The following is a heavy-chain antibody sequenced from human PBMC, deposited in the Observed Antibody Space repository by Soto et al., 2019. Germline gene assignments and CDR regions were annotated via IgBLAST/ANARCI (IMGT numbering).Heavy chain of an antibody. D-gene: IGHD3-22*01. V-gene: IGHV3-30-3*01. CDR3: ARGPGSGYGWGDAFDI. CDR1: GFTFSSYA. J-gene: IGHJ3*02. Sequence: QVQLVESGGGVVQPGRSLRLSCADSGFTFSSYAMHWVRQAPGKGLEWVAVISYDGSNKYYADSVKGRFTISRDNSKNTLYLQMNSLRAEDTAVYYCARGPGSGYGWGDAFDIWGQGTMVTVSS. CDR2: ISYDGSNK.